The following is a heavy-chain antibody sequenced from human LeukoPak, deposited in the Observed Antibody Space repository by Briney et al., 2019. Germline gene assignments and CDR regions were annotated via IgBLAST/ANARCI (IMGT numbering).Heavy chain of an antibody. D-gene: IGHD3-3*01. CDR3: ARVGVRFLRAFDI. CDR2: IKQDGSEK. J-gene: IGHJ3*02. V-gene: IGHV3-7*01. Sequence: GESLKISCAASGFTFSSYWMSWVRQAPGKGLEWVANIKQDGSEKYHVDSVKGRFTISRDNAKNSLYLQMNSLRAEDTAVYYCARVGVRFLRAFDIWGQGTMVTVSS. CDR1: GFTFSSYW.